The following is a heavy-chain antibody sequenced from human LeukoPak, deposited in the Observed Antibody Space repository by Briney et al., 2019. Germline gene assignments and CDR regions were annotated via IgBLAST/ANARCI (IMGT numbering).Heavy chain of an antibody. Sequence: VSVKVSCKASGYTFTGYYMHWVRQAPGQGLEWMGWINPNSGGTNYAQKFQGRVTMTRDTSISTAYMELSRLRSDDTAVYYCARDREPYDFWSGYWNWFDPWGQGTLVTVSS. CDR1: GYTFTGYY. CDR2: INPNSGGT. CDR3: ARDREPYDFWSGYWNWFDP. J-gene: IGHJ5*02. V-gene: IGHV1-2*02. D-gene: IGHD3-3*01.